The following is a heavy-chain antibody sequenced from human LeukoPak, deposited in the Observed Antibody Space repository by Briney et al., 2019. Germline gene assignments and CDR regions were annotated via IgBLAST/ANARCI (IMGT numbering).Heavy chain of an antibody. D-gene: IGHD6-25*01. V-gene: IGHV4-34*01. J-gene: IGHJ3*02. Sequence: SETLSLTCAVYGGSFSGYYWSWIRQPPGKGLEWIGEINHSGSTNYNPSLKSRVTISVDTSKNQFSLKLSSVTAADTAVYYCARGLIYGYDAFDIWGKGKMVTVSS. CDR1: GGSFSGYY. CDR2: INHSGST. CDR3: ARGLIYGYDAFDI.